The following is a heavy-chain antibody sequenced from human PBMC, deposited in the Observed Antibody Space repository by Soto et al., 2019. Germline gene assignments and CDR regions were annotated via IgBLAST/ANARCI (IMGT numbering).Heavy chain of an antibody. CDR1: GGNISSYY. CDR3: ARGGGVYYFDY. Sequence: SVTLSLTCTVSGGNISSYYWSWIRQPPGKGLEWIGYIYYSGITDYNPSLKSRVTISVDTSKSQFSLKLSSVTAADTAVYYCARGGGVYYFDYWGQGTLVTVSS. J-gene: IGHJ4*02. CDR2: IYYSGIT. V-gene: IGHV4-59*01. D-gene: IGHD2-8*02.